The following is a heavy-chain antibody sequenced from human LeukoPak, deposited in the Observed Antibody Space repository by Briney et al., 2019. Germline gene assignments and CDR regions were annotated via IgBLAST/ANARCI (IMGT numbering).Heavy chain of an antibody. V-gene: IGHV3-23*01. CDR1: GFTFSSYA. J-gene: IGHJ4*02. CDR3: AKDWGITMIVVVISGLDY. Sequence: GGSLRLSCAASGFTFSSYAMSWVRQAPGKGLEWVSAISGSGGSTYYADSVKGRFTISRDNSKNTLYLQMNSLRAEDTAVYYCAKDWGITMIVVVISGLDYWGQGTLVTVSS. D-gene: IGHD3-22*01. CDR2: ISGSGGST.